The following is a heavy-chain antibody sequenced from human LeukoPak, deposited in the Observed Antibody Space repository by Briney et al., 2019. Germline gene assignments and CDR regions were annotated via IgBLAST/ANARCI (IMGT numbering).Heavy chain of an antibody. CDR1: GFTFTSSP. V-gene: IGHV1-58*02. CDR2: IVVGSGNT. J-gene: IGHJ4*02. Sequence: GTSVKVSCKASGFTFTSSPMHWVRQARGQRLEWIGWIVVGSGNTNYAQKFQERVTITRDVSTNTAYMELSSLRSEDTAVYYCATGSGWYSPDYWGQGTLVTVPS. D-gene: IGHD6-19*01. CDR3: ATGSGWYSPDY.